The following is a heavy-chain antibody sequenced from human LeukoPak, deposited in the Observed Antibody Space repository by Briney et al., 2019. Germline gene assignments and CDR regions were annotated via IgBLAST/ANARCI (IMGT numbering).Heavy chain of an antibody. D-gene: IGHD3-10*01. Sequence: SQTLSLTCTVSGGSISSGGYYWSWIRQPPGKGLEWIGEINHSGSTNYNPSLKSRVTISVDTSKNQFSLKLSSVTAADTAVYYCARGFRRFDPWGQGTLVTVSS. J-gene: IGHJ5*02. V-gene: IGHV4-30-2*01. CDR3: ARGFRRFDP. CDR2: INHSGST. CDR1: GGSISSGGYY.